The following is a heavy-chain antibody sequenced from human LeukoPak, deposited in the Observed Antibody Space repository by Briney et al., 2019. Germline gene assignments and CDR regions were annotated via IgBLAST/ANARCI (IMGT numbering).Heavy chain of an antibody. Sequence: SETLSLTCTVSGGSISSSSYYWGWIRQPPGKGLEWIGEINHSGSTNYNPSLKSRVTISVDTSKNQFSLKLSSVTAADTAVYYCARVYSSGWYGGEVFDYWGQGTLVTVSS. CDR2: INHSGST. CDR3: ARVYSSGWYGGEVFDY. D-gene: IGHD6-19*01. J-gene: IGHJ4*02. V-gene: IGHV4-39*07. CDR1: GGSISSSSYY.